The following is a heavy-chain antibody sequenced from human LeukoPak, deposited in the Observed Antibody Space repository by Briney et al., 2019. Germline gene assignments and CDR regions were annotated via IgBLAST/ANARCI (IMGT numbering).Heavy chain of an antibody. CDR3: ATGAGAAAGNY. CDR1: GSHFTNYW. D-gene: IGHD6-13*01. J-gene: IGHJ4*02. V-gene: IGHV5-10-1*01. Sequence: AGGSLEISGQGSGSHFTNYWSSGARRLPGKGREWMGRIDPSDSYTNYSPSCQGHVTISADKSITTAYLQWSSLKASDTAMYYCATGAGAAAGNYWGQGTLVTVSS. CDR2: IDPSDSYT.